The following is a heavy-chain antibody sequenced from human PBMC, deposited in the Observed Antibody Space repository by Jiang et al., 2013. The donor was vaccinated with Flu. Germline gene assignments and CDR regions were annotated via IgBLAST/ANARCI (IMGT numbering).Heavy chain of an antibody. D-gene: IGHD6-13*01. J-gene: IGHJ4*02. CDR3: ARADPGSIAAAGSFDY. CDR2: IYYSGST. V-gene: IGHV4-31*02. Sequence: PGKGLEWIGYIYYSGSTYYNPSLKSRVTISVDTSKNQFSLKLSSVTAADTAVYYCARADPGSIAAAGSFDYWGQGTLVTVSS.